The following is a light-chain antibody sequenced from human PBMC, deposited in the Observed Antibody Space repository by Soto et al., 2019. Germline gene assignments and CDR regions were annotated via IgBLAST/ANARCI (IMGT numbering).Light chain of an antibody. V-gene: IGKV3-15*01. Sequence: EIVMTQSPATLSVSPGERATLSCRASQSLSSNLAWYQQKPGQAPRLLIYGASTRAAGIPVRFSGSGSATEFILTISSLQSEDFAVYYCQQYNDWPPLTFGGGTKVEI. CDR1: QSLSSN. CDR2: GAS. CDR3: QQYNDWPPLT. J-gene: IGKJ4*01.